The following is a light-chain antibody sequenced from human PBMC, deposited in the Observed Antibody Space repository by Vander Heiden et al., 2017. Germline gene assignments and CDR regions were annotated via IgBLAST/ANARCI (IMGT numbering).Light chain of an antibody. V-gene: IGLV1-40*01. CDR1: TSNTGARFD. CDR3: QSYDDSLSGSL. Sequence: QSVLTQPPPVSGAPGQRVTISCTGSTSNTGARFDVHWYQQLPGTAPKLLIYDNNNRPSGVPDRFSGSKSGTSASLAITGLQAEDEADYYCQSYDDSLSGSLFGGGTKLTVL. CDR2: DNN. J-gene: IGLJ2*01.